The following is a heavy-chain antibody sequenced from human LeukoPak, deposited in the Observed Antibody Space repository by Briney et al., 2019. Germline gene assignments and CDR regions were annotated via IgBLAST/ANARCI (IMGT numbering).Heavy chain of an antibody. D-gene: IGHD2-2*01. V-gene: IGHV5-51*01. CDR2: IYPGESHI. Sequence: GESLKISCKASGHSFTTYWIGWVRQLPGKGLEWMGFIYPGESHIRYSPSFQGQVTISADKSISTAYLQWSSLKASDTAMYYCARHFSVDSTSSHFDYWGQGTWVTVSS. J-gene: IGHJ4*02. CDR3: ARHFSVDSTSSHFDY. CDR1: GHSFTTYW.